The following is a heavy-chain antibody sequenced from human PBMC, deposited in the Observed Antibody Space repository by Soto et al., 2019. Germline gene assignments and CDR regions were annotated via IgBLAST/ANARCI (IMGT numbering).Heavy chain of an antibody. Sequence: EVQLLESGGAVVQPGGSLRLTCAASGFTFGSHAMTWVRQAPGKGLEWVSTISGSGGGIHYADSVKGRFTISRDNSKNTVFLQANSRSAEDTAMYYCAKERHHYESSGYVDYWGQGTLVTVSS. CDR1: GFTFGSHA. D-gene: IGHD3-22*01. CDR2: ISGSGGGI. J-gene: IGHJ4*02. CDR3: AKERHHYESSGYVDY. V-gene: IGHV3-23*01.